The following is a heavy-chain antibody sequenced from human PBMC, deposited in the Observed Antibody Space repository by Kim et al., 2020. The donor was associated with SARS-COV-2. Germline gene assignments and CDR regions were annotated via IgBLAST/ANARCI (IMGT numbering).Heavy chain of an antibody. D-gene: IGHD2-2*01. Sequence: GGSLRLSCAASGFTFSDYYMSWIRQAPGKGLEWVSYISSSSSYTNYADSGKGRFTISRDNAKNSLYLQMNSLRAEDTAVYYCARVKWSSTRCGYDYYYYYGMDVWGQGTKVTVSS. CDR2: ISSSSSYT. CDR1: GFTFSDYY. CDR3: ARVKWSSTRCGYDYYYYYGMDV. J-gene: IGHJ6*02. V-gene: IGHV3-11*05.